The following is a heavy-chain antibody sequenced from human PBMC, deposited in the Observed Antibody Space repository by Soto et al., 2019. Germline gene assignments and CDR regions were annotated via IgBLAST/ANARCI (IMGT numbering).Heavy chain of an antibody. V-gene: IGHV1-2*02. CDR2: INPNTGGT. D-gene: IGHD6-6*01. Sequence: ASVKVSCKASGYAFTGYYMHWVRQAPGQGLEWMGWINPNTGGTNYAQKFQGRVTMTRDTSISTAYMELTRLRSDDTAVYYCARDRPPDYWGQGTLVTVSS. CDR3: ARDRPPDY. CDR1: GYAFTGYY. J-gene: IGHJ4*02.